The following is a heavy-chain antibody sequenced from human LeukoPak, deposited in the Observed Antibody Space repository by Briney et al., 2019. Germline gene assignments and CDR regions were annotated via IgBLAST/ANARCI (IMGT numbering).Heavy chain of an antibody. D-gene: IGHD3-10*02. CDR3: ALVPSSYYYYYMDV. Sequence: GASVKVSCKASGHTFTSYDINWVRQATGQGLEWMGWMNPNSGNTGYPQKFQGRVTMTRNTSISTAYMELSSLRSEDTAVYYCALVPSSYYYYYMDVWGKGTTVTVSS. V-gene: IGHV1-8*01. J-gene: IGHJ6*03. CDR1: GHTFTSYD. CDR2: MNPNSGNT.